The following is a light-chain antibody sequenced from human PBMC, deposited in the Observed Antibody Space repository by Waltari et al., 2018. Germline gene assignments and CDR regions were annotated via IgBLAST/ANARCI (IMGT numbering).Light chain of an antibody. Sequence: DIQMTQSPSTLSASVGDRVTITCRASQSISSWLAWYQQKPRKAPKLLIYKASSLESGVPSRFSGSGSGTEFTLTISSLQPDDFATYYCQHHRTFGQGTKVEIK. CDR3: QHHRT. J-gene: IGKJ1*01. CDR1: QSISSW. V-gene: IGKV1-5*03. CDR2: KAS.